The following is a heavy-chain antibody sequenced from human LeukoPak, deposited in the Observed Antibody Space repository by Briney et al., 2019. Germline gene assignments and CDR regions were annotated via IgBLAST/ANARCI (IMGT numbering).Heavy chain of an antibody. CDR3: TRAKRIIMVRGVITRYFNY. CDR1: GGSFSGYY. Sequence: SETLSLTCGVYGGSFSGYYWSWIRQPPGKGLEWIGEINHSGSTNYNPSLKSRVTISVDTSKNQFSLKLSSVTAADTAVYYCTRAKRIIMVRGVITRYFNYWGQGTLVTVSS. CDR2: INHSGST. J-gene: IGHJ4*02. V-gene: IGHV4-34*01. D-gene: IGHD3-10*01.